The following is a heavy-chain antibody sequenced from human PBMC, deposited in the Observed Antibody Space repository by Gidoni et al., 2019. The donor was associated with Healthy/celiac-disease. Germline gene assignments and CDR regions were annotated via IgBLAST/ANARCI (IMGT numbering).Heavy chain of an antibody. J-gene: IGHJ5*02. CDR3: ARDRGGSSSRWFDP. CDR1: GGSISSGGYY. V-gene: IGHV4-31*03. Sequence: QVQLQESGQGLVKPSQTLSLTCTVSGGSISSGGYYWRWIRQHPGKGLEWMGYIYYSGSTYSNPSLKSRVTISVDTSKNQFSLKLSSVTAADTAVYYCARDRGGSSSRWFDPWGQGTLVTVSS. CDR2: IYYSGST. D-gene: IGHD6-6*01.